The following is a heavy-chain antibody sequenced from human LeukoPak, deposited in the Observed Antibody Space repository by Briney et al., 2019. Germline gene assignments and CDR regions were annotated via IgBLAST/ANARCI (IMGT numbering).Heavy chain of an antibody. Sequence: GGSLRLSCAASGFTFSGHWMSWVRQAPGKGLEWVANINRGGSDKYYVDSVKGRFTISRDNANNLLYLQMNSLRGEDTAVYYCTRDRSRAEDDWGQGTLVTVSS. CDR2: INRGGSDK. V-gene: IGHV3-7*01. J-gene: IGHJ4*02. CDR1: GFTFSGHW. D-gene: IGHD1-14*01. CDR3: TRDRSRAEDD.